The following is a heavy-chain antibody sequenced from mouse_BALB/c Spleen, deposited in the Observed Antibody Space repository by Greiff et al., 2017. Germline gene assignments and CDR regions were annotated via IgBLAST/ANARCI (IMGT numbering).Heavy chain of an antibody. V-gene: IGHV5-6-3*01. D-gene: IGHD4-1*01. J-gene: IGHJ4*01. CDR2: INSNGGST. Sequence: DVMLVESGGGLVQPGGSLKLSCAASGFTFSSYGMSWVRQTPDKRLELVATINSNGGSTYYPDTVKGRFTISRDNAKNTLYLQMSSLKSEDTAMYYCARQTGRYYAMDYWGQGTSVTVSS. CDR3: ARQTGRYYAMDY. CDR1: GFTFSSYG.